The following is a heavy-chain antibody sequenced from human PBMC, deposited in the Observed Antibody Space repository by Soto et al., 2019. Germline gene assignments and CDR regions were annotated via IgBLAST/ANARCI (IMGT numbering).Heavy chain of an antibody. Sequence: SVMVSCKAPGGTFYSYVITWVRQAPGQGLEWMGGIIPIFNTTNYAQKFQGRITLTADESARTAYMELNSLRSEDTAVYYCARGIVTGTTSNYYYYGMDVWGQGTTVTVSS. D-gene: IGHD1-1*01. CDR1: GGTFYSYV. CDR3: ARGIVTGTTSNYYYYGMDV. J-gene: IGHJ6*02. V-gene: IGHV1-69*13. CDR2: IIPIFNTT.